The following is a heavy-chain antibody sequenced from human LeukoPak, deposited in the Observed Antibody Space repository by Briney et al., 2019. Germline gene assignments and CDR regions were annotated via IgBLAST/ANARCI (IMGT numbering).Heavy chain of an antibody. D-gene: IGHD3-3*01. CDR2: ISGSGGST. J-gene: IGHJ4*02. CDR3: AKEYYDFWSGIGFDY. V-gene: IGHV3-23*01. CDR1: GFTFDDYA. Sequence: PGGSLRLSCAASGFTFDDYAMHWVRQAPGKGLEWVSAISGSGGSTYYADSVKGRFTISRDNSKNTLYLQMNSLRAEDTAVYYCAKEYYDFWSGIGFDYWGQGTLVTVSS.